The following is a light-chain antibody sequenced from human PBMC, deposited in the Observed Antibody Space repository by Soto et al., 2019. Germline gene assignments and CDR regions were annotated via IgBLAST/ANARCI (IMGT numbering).Light chain of an antibody. CDR3: HKYNSALLS. V-gene: IGKV1-27*01. CDR2: AAS. Sequence: DIQMTQSPSSLSASVGDRVTITCRASQGIYNYLAWYQQKPGKAPKPLIYAASTLEAGVPSRFSGRGSGTDFTLTISGLQPEDVATYYCHKYNSALLSVGQGTGLEIK. CDR1: QGIYNY. J-gene: IGKJ5*01.